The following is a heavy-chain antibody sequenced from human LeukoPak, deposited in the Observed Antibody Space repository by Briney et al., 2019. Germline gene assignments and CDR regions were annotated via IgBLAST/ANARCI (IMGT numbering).Heavy chain of an antibody. J-gene: IGHJ4*02. V-gene: IGHV4-34*01. CDR1: GGSFSGYY. CDR3: ARLTIGFGELLSNGFDY. D-gene: IGHD3-10*01. CDR2: VNHSGST. Sequence: SETLSLTCAVYGGSFSGYYWSWIRQPPGKGLEWIGEVNHSGSTNYNPSLKSRVTISVDTSKNQFSLKLSSVTAADTAVYYCARLTIGFGELLSNGFDYWGQGTLVTVSS.